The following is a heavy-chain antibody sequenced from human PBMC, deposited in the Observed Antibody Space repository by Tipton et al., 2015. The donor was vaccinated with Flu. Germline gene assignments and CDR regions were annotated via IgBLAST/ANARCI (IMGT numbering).Heavy chain of an antibody. Sequence: TLSLTCAVSGGSISSGGYSWSWIRHPPGKGLEWIGYIYHSGSTYYNPSLKSRVTISVDRAKNQFSLKLSSVTDADTAVYYCARALWIEGYFDYWGQGTLVTVSS. CDR1: GGSISSGGYS. J-gene: IGHJ4*02. CDR3: ARALWIEGYFDY. D-gene: IGHD3-3*01. V-gene: IGHV4-30-2*01. CDR2: IYHSGST.